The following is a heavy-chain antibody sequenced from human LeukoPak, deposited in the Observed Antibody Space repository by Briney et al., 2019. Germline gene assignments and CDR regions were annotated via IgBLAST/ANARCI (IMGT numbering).Heavy chain of an antibody. CDR1: GFTVSSTY. J-gene: IGHJ1*01. V-gene: IGHV3-66*01. CDR2: IYGGGST. CDR3: ASTLSGAAAGTGYFQH. D-gene: IGHD6-13*01. Sequence: GGSLRLSCAASGFTVSSTYMSWVRQAPGRGLEWVSVIYGGGSTKYADSVKGRFSISRDSSKNTLDLQMSSLRAEDTAVYYCASTLSGAAAGTGYFQHWGQGTLVTVSS.